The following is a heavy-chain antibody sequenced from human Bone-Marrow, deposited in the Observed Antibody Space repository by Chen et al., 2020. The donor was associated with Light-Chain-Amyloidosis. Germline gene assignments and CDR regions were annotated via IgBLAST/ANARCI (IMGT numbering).Heavy chain of an antibody. CDR3: ARRRDGYNFDY. Sequence: EVQLEQSGPEVKKPGESLQISCKGSGYTFPNYWIGWVRQMPGKGLEWMGVIYPDDSDARYSPSFEGQVTISADKSITTAYLQWRSLKASDTAMYYCARRRDGYNFDYWGQGT. CDR2: IYPDDSDA. V-gene: IGHV5-51*01. J-gene: IGHJ4*02. D-gene: IGHD5-12*01. CDR1: GYTFPNYW.